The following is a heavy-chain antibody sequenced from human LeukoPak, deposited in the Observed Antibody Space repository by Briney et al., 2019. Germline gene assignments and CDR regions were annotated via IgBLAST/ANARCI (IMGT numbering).Heavy chain of an antibody. V-gene: IGHV4-59*01. D-gene: IGHD5-12*01. CDR1: GGSISSYY. CDR3: ARDDGGYEHSLDY. J-gene: IGHJ4*02. CDR2: IYYSGST. Sequence: PSETLSLTCTVSGGSISSYYWSWTRQPPGKGLEWIGYIYYSGSTNYNPSLKSRVTISVDTSKNQFSLKLSSVTAADTAVYYCARDDGGYEHSLDYWGQGTLVTVSS.